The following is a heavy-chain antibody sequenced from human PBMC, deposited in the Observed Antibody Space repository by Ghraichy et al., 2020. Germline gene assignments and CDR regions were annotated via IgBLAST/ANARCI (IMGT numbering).Heavy chain of an antibody. Sequence: GGSLRLSCTASGFTFGDYAMSWVRQAPGKGLEWVGFIRSKAYGGTTEYAASVKGRFTISRDDSKSIAYLQMNSLKTEDTAVYYCTRVEGYFDYWGQGTLVTVSS. D-gene: IGHD3-3*01. CDR2: IRSKAYGGTT. CDR1: GFTFGDYA. J-gene: IGHJ4*02. CDR3: TRVEGYFDY. V-gene: IGHV3-49*04.